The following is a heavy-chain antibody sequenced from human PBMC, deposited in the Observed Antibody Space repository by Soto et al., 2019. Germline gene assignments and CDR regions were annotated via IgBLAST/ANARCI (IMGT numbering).Heavy chain of an antibody. CDR2: IYYSGST. CDR1: GGSISSSSYY. D-gene: IGHD6-19*01. V-gene: IGHV4-39*01. J-gene: IGHJ4*02. CDR3: ARRTVNIRTFYSGLKTHCFDY. Sequence: QLQLQESGPGLVKPSETLSLTCAVSGGSISSSSYYWGWIRQPPGKGLEWIGSIYYSGSTYYTPSLKSRVDISVDTSKNQFSLKLNSVTAADTAVYYCARRTVNIRTFYSGLKTHCFDYWGQGTLVTVSS.